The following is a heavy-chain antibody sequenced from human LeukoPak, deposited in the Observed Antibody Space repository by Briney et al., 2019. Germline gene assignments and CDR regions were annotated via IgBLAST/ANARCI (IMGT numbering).Heavy chain of an antibody. CDR1: GGSISSYY. J-gene: IGHJ5*02. D-gene: IGHD2-2*02. Sequence: SETLSLTCTVSGGSISSYYWSLIRQPPGKGLEWIGYIYYSGSTNYNPSLKSRVTISVDTSKNQFSLKLSSVTAADTAVYYCARGSRCGTSCYTGNWFDPWGQGTLVTVSS. V-gene: IGHV4-59*08. CDR2: IYYSGST. CDR3: ARGSRCGTSCYTGNWFDP.